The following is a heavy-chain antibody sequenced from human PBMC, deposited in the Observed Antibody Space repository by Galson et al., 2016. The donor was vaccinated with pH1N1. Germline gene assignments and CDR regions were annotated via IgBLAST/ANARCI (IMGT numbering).Heavy chain of an antibody. J-gene: IGHJ4*02. CDR3: ARDRVALTGIFDY. CDR2: MYTSGTT. Sequence: TLSLTCTVSGGSISSSIYYWNWIRQPAGKGLEWIGRMYTSGTTTYNPSLESRVSISVDASKNQFSLRLSSVTAADTAVHFCARDRVALTGIFDYWGQGALVTVSS. V-gene: IGHV4-61*02. D-gene: IGHD3-10*01. CDR1: GGSISSSIYY.